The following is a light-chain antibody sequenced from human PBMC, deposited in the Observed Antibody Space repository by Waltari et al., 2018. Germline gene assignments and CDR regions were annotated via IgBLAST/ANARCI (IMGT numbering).Light chain of an antibody. Sequence: QSALTQPDSVSGSPGQSITISCTGTSNDVGGYKYVSWYQQQPGEAPKLIIYEVSNRPSGVSNRFSGSKSGSTASLTISGLRAEDEADYYCSSYTSSNTYVFGTGTRVAVL. CDR3: SSYTSSNTYV. CDR1: SNDVGGYKY. J-gene: IGLJ1*01. CDR2: EVS. V-gene: IGLV2-14*01.